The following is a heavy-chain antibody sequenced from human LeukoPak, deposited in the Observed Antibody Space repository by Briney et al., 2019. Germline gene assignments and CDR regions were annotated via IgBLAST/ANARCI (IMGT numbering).Heavy chain of an antibody. Sequence: PGRSLRLSCAASGFTFSTHGMNWVRQAPGKGLDWVSFIDTTTSCKYYADSVKGRFTISRDNAKNSLYLQMNSLRADDTAFYYCARGRSITILRVVAIRAGFDIWGQGTMVTVSS. D-gene: IGHD3-10*01. V-gene: IGHV3-21*01. CDR2: IDTTTSCK. J-gene: IGHJ3*02. CDR1: GFTFSTHG. CDR3: ARGRSITILRVVAIRAGFDI.